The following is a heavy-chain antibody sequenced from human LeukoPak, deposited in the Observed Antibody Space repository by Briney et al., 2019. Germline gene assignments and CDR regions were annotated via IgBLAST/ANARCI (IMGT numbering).Heavy chain of an antibody. CDR2: ISSSSSYI. CDR3: ARDRDYGGFDY. V-gene: IGHV3-21*01. J-gene: IGHJ4*02. D-gene: IGHD4-23*01. Sequence: GGSLRLSCAAYGFTFSSYSMNWVRQAPGKGLEWVSSISSSSSYIYYADSVKGRFTISRDNAKNSLYLQMNSLRAEDTAVYYCARDRDYGGFDYWGQGTLVTVSS. CDR1: GFTFSSYS.